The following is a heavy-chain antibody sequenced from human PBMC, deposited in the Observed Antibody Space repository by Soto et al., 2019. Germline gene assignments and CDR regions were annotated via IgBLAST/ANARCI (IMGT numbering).Heavy chain of an antibody. CDR1: GYTFTSYD. Sequence: GASVKVSCKASGYTFTSYDINWVRQATGQGLEWMGWMNPNSGNTGYAQKFQGRVTMTRNTSISTAYMELSSLRSEDTAVYYCARGGITGSVWYYYYMDVWGKGTTVTVS. CDR2: MNPNSGNT. D-gene: IGHD1-20*01. V-gene: IGHV1-8*01. CDR3: ARGGITGSVWYYYYMDV. J-gene: IGHJ6*03.